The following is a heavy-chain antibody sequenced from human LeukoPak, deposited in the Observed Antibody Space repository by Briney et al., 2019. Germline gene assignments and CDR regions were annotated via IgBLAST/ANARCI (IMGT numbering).Heavy chain of an antibody. V-gene: IGHV3-30*18. CDR2: ISYDGSNK. CDR3: AKQDGSGRGRNYFDY. D-gene: IGHD3-10*01. J-gene: IGHJ4*02. Sequence: QSGGSLRLSCASSGFIFSNYYMSWIRQVPGKGLEWVAVISYDGSNKYYADSVKGRFTISRDNSKNTLYLQMNSLRAEDTAVYYCAKQDGSGRGRNYFDYWGQGTLVTVSS. CDR1: GFIFSNYY.